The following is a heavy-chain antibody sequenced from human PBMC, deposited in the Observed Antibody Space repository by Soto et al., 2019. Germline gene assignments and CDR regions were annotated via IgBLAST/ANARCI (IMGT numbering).Heavy chain of an antibody. J-gene: IGHJ4*02. V-gene: IGHV4-4*02. CDR1: GDSISSDKW. Sequence: PSETLSLTCAVSGDSISSDKWWSWIRQPPGKGLQWIGEIYHSGSTKYNPSLKSRVIISVDKSKNQFSLKLSSVTDADTAVYYCARDYYKYYDSSGYYRSPAYWGQGTLVTVSS. CDR3: ARDYYKYYDSSGYYRSPAY. D-gene: IGHD3-22*01. CDR2: IYHSGST.